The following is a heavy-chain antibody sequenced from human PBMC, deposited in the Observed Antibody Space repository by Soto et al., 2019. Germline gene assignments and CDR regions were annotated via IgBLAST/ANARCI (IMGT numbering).Heavy chain of an antibody. CDR3: ARVRIAVEGNAFDI. Sequence: ASVKVSCKASGYTFTRYYMHWVRQAPGQGLEWMGWINPNSGGTNYAQKFQGWVTMTRDTSISTAYMELSRLRSDDTAVYYCARVRIAVEGNAFDIWGQGTMVTVS. J-gene: IGHJ3*02. CDR1: GYTFTRYY. D-gene: IGHD6-19*01. CDR2: INPNSGGT. V-gene: IGHV1-2*04.